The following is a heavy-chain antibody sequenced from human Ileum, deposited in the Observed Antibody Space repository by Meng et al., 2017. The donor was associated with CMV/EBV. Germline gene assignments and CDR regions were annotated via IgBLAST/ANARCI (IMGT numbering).Heavy chain of an antibody. V-gene: IGHV3-30*02. J-gene: IGHJ6*02. CDR3: AKDLLGMGYYYYGMDV. CDR2: IRYDGSNK. D-gene: IGHD7-27*01. Sequence: GESLKISCATSGFTFSSYSLSWVRQAPGKGLEWVAFIRYDGSNKYYADSVKGRFTISRDNSKNTLYLQMNSLRAEDTAVYYCAKDLLGMGYYYYGMDVWGQGTTVTVSS. CDR1: GFTFSSYS.